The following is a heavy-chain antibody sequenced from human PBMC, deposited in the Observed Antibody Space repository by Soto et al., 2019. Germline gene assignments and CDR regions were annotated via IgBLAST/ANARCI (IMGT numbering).Heavy chain of an antibody. CDR3: ARDRLTRHFDC. D-gene: IGHD2-2*01. Sequence: GGSLRLSCAASGFTFSSYGMHWVRQAPGKGLEWVAVIWYDGSNKYYADSVKGRFTISRDNSKNTLYLQMNSLRAEDTAVYYCARDRLTRHFDCWGQGTLVTVSS. CDR1: GFTFSSYG. J-gene: IGHJ4*02. CDR2: IWYDGSNK. V-gene: IGHV3-33*01.